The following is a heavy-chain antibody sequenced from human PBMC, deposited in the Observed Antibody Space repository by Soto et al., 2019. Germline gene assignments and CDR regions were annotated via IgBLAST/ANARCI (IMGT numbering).Heavy chain of an antibody. CDR2: IYYSGST. V-gene: IGHV4-30-4*01. CDR1: GGSISSGDYY. J-gene: IGHJ4*02. CDR3: ARGVSTMIVVVMYYFDY. Sequence: QVQLQESGPGLVKPSQTLSLTCTVSGGSISSGDYYWSWIRQPPGKGLEWIGYIYYSGSTYYNPSLKSRVTISVDTSKHQFSLKLSSVTAADTAVYYCARGVSTMIVVVMYYFDYWGQGTLVTVSS. D-gene: IGHD3-22*01.